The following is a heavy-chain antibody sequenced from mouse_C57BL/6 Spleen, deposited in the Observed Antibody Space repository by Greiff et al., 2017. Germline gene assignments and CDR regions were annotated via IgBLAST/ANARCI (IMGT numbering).Heavy chain of an antibody. CDR1: GFSLTSYG. Sequence: VKLVESGPGLVAPSQSLSITCTVSGFSLTSYGVDWVRQPPGKGLEWLGVIWGGGSTNYNSALMSRLSISKDNSKSQVFLKMNSLQTDDTAMYYCAKHSSLYYDYDGWYFDVWGTGTTVTVSS. CDR3: AKHSSLYYDYDGWYFDV. D-gene: IGHD2-4*01. J-gene: IGHJ1*03. CDR2: IWGGGST. V-gene: IGHV2-9*01.